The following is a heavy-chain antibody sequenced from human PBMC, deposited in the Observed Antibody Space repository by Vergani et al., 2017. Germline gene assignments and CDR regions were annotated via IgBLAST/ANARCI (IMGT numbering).Heavy chain of an antibody. Sequence: QVQLVQSGAEVKKPGASVKVSCKASGYTFTSYGISWVRQAPGQGLEWMGWINTYTGNPTYAQGFTGRFVFSLDTSVSTAYLQISSLKAEDTAVYYCARVQDTAMVYYGMDVWGQGTTVTVSS. J-gene: IGHJ6*02. D-gene: IGHD5-18*01. CDR2: INTYTGNP. V-gene: IGHV7-4-1*02. CDR3: ARVQDTAMVYYGMDV. CDR1: GYTFTSYG.